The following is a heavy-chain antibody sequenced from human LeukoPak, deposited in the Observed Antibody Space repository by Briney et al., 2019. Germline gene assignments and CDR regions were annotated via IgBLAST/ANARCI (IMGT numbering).Heavy chain of an antibody. J-gene: IGHJ4*02. Sequence: PGGSLRLSCAASGFTVSSNSMSWVRQAPGKGLEWVAIIYSGGSTNYADSVKGRFVISRENSKNTVYLQMNSLRAGDTAVYYCARDCSSTTCQYFFDYWGQGTLVTVSS. CDR2: IYSGGST. D-gene: IGHD2-2*01. CDR1: GFTVSSNS. V-gene: IGHV3-66*01. CDR3: ARDCSSTTCQYFFDY.